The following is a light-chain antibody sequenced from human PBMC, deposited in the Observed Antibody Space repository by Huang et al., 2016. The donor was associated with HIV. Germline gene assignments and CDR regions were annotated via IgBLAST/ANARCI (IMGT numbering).Light chain of an antibody. J-gene: IGKJ2*01. CDR3: QQYDNPYT. Sequence: DIQMTQSPSSLSASVGDRVTITCQASQDISTYLNWCQQKPGKAPKLLIYDASNLETGVPSRFSGNGYGTDFIFTISCLQPEDIATYYCQQYDNPYTFGQGTKLEIK. V-gene: IGKV1-33*01. CDR2: DAS. CDR1: QDISTY.